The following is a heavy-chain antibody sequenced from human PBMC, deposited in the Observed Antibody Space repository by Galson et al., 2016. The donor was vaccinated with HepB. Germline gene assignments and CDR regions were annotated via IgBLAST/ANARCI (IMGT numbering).Heavy chain of an antibody. CDR3: ARDRGSRGPEDY. V-gene: IGHV4-61*02. D-gene: IGHD3-10*01. J-gene: IGHJ4*02. Sequence: TLSLTCSVSGASVTDSGYFWSWIRQPAGKGLEWIGRLSATGTVDYNASLKSRATILADTSKNQFSLKLNSVTAADTAVYFCARDRGSRGPEDYWGPGTLVTVSS. CDR2: LSATGTV. CDR1: GASVTDSGYF.